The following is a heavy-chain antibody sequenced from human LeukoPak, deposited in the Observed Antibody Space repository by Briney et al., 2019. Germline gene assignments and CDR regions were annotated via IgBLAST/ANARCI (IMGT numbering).Heavy chain of an antibody. J-gene: IGHJ4*02. V-gene: IGHV7-4-1*02. CDR2: INTNTGNP. Sequence: ASVKVSCKASGYTFTSYAMNWVRQAPGQGLEWMGWINTNTGNPTYAQGFTGRFVFSLDTSVSTAYLQISSLKAEDTAVYYCARVWMVRGVIIFDYWGQGTLVTVSS. CDR3: ARVWMVRGVIIFDY. CDR1: GYTFTSYA. D-gene: IGHD3-10*01.